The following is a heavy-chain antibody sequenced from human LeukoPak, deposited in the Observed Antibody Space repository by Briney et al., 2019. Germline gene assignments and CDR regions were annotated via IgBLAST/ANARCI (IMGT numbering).Heavy chain of an antibody. J-gene: IGHJ4*02. D-gene: IGHD5-12*01. V-gene: IGHV1-69*04. CDR3: ARGRVVATITDFDY. CDR1: GGTFSSYA. Sequence: SVKVSCKASGGTFSSYAISWVRQAPGQGLEWMGRIIPILGIANYAQKFQGRVTITADKSTSSAYMELSSLRSEDTAVYYCARGRVVATITDFDYWGQGTLVTVSS. CDR2: IIPILGIA.